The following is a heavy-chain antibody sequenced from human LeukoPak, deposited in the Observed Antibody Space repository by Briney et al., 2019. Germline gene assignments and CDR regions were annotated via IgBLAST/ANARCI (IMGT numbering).Heavy chain of an antibody. CDR1: GGTFSSYA. D-gene: IGHD6-19*01. J-gene: IGHJ6*04. CDR3: AREGVEQWLVGRLDV. Sequence: SVKVSCKASGGTFSSYAISWVRQAPGHGLEWMGGIIPIFGTANYAQKFQGRVTITADESTSTAYMELSSLRSEDTAVYYCAREGVEQWLVGRLDVWGKGTTVTVSS. CDR2: IIPIFGTA. V-gene: IGHV1-69*01.